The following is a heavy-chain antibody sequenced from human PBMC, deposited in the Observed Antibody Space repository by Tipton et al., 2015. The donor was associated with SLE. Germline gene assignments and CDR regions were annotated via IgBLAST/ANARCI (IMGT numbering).Heavy chain of an antibody. V-gene: IGHV4-34*01. CDR1: GGSFSGYY. CDR2: SNPSGST. CDR3: ARGLAMVRGDSMDY. J-gene: IGHJ4*02. Sequence: TLSLTCAVYGGSFSGYYWSWIRQPPGKGLEWIGESNPSGSTNYNPSLKSRVTISVDTSKNQLSLKLTSVTAADTSVYYCARGLAMVRGDSMDYWGQGTLVTVSS. D-gene: IGHD3-10*01.